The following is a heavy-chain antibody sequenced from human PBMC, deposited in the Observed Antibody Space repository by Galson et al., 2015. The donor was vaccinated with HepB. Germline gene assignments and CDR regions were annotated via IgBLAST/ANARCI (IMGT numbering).Heavy chain of an antibody. J-gene: IGHJ4*02. D-gene: IGHD3-10*01. CDR1: GFTFDDYA. CDR2: ISWNSGSI. CDR3: AKDRGFGEFERFDY. Sequence: SLRLSCAASGFTFDDYAMHWVRQAPGKGLEWVSGISWNSGSIGYADSVKGRFTISRDNAKNSLYLQMNSLRAEDTALYYCAKDRGFGEFERFDYWGQGTLVTVSS. V-gene: IGHV3-9*01.